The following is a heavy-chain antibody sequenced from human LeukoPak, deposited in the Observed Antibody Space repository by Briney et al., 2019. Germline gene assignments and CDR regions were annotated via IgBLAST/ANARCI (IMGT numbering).Heavy chain of an antibody. CDR2: ISDDGRNK. CDR1: GFTFRSYG. Sequence: PGGSLRVSCAASGFTFRSYGMHWVRQAPGKGLEWVAVISDDGRNKYYADSVKGRFTISRDDSKNTLYLQMNSLRAEDTAMYFCAKDRSRTWSFDYWGQGTLVTVSS. D-gene: IGHD6-13*01. V-gene: IGHV3-30*18. CDR3: AKDRSRTWSFDY. J-gene: IGHJ4*02.